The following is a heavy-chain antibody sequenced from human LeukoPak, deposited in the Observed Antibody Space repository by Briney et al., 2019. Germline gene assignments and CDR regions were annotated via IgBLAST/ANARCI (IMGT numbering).Heavy chain of an antibody. Sequence: GGSLRLSCAASGFTFSSYGMHWVRQAPGKGLEWVSAISGSGGSTYYADSVKGRFTISRDNSKNTLYLQMNSLRAEDTAVYYCARDTYGDGDYWGQGTLITVSS. CDR3: ARDTYGDGDY. CDR1: GFTFSSYG. J-gene: IGHJ4*02. CDR2: ISGSGGST. D-gene: IGHD4-17*01. V-gene: IGHV3-23*01.